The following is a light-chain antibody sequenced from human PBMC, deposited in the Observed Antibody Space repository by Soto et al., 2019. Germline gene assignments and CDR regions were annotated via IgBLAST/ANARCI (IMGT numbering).Light chain of an antibody. J-gene: IGLJ2*01. V-gene: IGLV1-47*01. CDR2: RNN. CDR1: SSNIGSSY. Sequence: QAVVTQPPSASGTPGQRVTISCSGSSSNIGSSYVSWYQQLPGTVPQLLIYRNNERPSGVPDRFSGSKSGTSASLAISGLRSEDEADYYCEAWDDSLSGVIFGGGTKLTVL. CDR3: EAWDDSLSGVI.